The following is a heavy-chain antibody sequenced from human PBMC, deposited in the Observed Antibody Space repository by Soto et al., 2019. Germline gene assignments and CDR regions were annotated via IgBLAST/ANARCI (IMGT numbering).Heavy chain of an antibody. CDR2: VHHSWGS. CDR3: ARQGFGPLHGLVDV. J-gene: IGHJ6*02. CDR1: GGSISSYY. Sequence: QVQLQESGPGLVKPSETLSLSCTVSGGSISSYYWSWFRQSPGKRMEWIGYVHHSWGSSYNPSLQSRVAISLDTSTSQFSLKVPSVPATDSALYYCARQGFGPLHGLVDVWGQGTTVTVSS. V-gene: IGHV4-59*08. D-gene: IGHD3-10*01.